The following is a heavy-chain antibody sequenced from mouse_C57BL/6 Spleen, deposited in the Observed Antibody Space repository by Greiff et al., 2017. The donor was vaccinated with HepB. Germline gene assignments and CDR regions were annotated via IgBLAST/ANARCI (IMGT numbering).Heavy chain of an antibody. CDR3: ARYEGRGAAQATWFAC. CDR1: GYTFTSYW. J-gene: IGHJ3*01. V-gene: IGHV1-72*01. CDR2: IDPNSGGT. Sequence: QVQLQQPGAELVKPGASVKLSCKASGYTFTSYWMHWVKQRPGRGLEWIGRIDPNSGGTKYNEKFKSKATLTVDKPSSTAYMQLSSLTSEDSAVYYCARYEGRGAAQATWFACWGQGTLVTVSA. D-gene: IGHD3-2*02.